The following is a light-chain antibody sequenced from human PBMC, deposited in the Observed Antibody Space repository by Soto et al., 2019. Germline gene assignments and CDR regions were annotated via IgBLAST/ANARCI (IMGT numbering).Light chain of an antibody. J-gene: IGLJ1*01. CDR2: DGS. Sequence: QSALTQPASVSGSPGQSITISCTGTSSDVGSYNLVSWYQQHPGKAPKLMIYDGSNRPSGVSNRFSGSKSGNTASLTISGLQAEDEADYYCCSYAGSSPYVFGTGTKLTVL. CDR1: SSDVGSYNL. CDR3: CSYAGSSPYV. V-gene: IGLV2-23*01.